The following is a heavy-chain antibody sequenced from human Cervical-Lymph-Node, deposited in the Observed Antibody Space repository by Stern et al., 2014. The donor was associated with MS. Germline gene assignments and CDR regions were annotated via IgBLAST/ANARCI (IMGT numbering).Heavy chain of an antibody. CDR1: GFSLSASGMS. J-gene: IGHJ4*02. V-gene: IGHV2-70*01. Sequence: QVTLKESGPALVKPTQTLTLTCTFSGFSLSASGMSVSLIRQPPGKAPEWLALIDWDDDKFYTTSLKTRLTVSKDTSKNQVVLTMTNMDPVDTANYYCARGRGYSYGWYYFDYWGQGTLITVSS. D-gene: IGHD5-18*01. CDR2: IDWDDDK. CDR3: ARGRGYSYGWYYFDY.